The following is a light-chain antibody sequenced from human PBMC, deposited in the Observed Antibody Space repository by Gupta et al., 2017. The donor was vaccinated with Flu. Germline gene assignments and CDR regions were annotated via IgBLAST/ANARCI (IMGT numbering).Light chain of an antibody. Sequence: DVVMTQSPLSLPVTRVQPASIACMSSQRRVYSDGNTYLNWFQQRQGQSPRRLIDEVFNRESGFTDRFSGCGTGSDFTLKSSRVEDEDVGVYYCMKSPHPWTFGRGTKLEIK. CDR2: EVF. J-gene: IGKJ2*02. CDR1: QRRVYSDGNTY. V-gene: IGKV2-30*01. CDR3: MKSPHPWT.